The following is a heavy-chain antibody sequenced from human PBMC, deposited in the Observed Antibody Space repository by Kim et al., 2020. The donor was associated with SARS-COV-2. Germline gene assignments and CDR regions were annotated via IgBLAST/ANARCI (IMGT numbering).Heavy chain of an antibody. CDR3: ARTSSTSCYLAHHCTDWFDP. Sequence: GESLKISCKGSGYSFTSYWISWVRQMPGKGLEWMGRIDPSDSYTNYSPSFQGHVTISADKSISTAYLQWSSLKASDTAMYYCARTSSTSCYLAHHCTDWFDPWGQGTLVTVSS. V-gene: IGHV5-10-1*01. J-gene: IGHJ5*02. CDR2: IDPSDSYT. D-gene: IGHD2-2*01. CDR1: GYSFTSYW.